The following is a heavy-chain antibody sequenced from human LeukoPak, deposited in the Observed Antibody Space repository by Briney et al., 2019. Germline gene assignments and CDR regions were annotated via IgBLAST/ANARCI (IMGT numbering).Heavy chain of an antibody. CDR2: INDDGSEK. Sequence: GGSLRLSCAASGFNFRSHWMNWVRQAPGKGLEWMASINDDGSEKYYVGSVKGRFTISRDNGKNSLSLQMNSLRVEDTAVYSCARDADYYAGLDYFDFWGQGILVTVSS. CDR1: GFNFRSHW. V-gene: IGHV3-7*01. CDR3: ARDADYYAGLDYFDF. J-gene: IGHJ4*02. D-gene: IGHD3-10*01.